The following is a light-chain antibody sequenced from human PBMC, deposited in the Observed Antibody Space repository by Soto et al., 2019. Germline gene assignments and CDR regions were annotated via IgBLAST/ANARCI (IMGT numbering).Light chain of an antibody. Sequence: DIVMTQSPDSLAMSLGVRATINCKPSQRVFYSSINKNYLAWYQQKPGQPPKLPIYWASTRQSGVPDRFSGSGSGTDFTLTISSLEAEDVAVYYCQHYYSTPFTFGRGTKVDIK. CDR3: QHYYSTPFT. CDR2: WAS. CDR1: QRVFYSSINKNY. V-gene: IGKV4-1*01. J-gene: IGKJ4*01.